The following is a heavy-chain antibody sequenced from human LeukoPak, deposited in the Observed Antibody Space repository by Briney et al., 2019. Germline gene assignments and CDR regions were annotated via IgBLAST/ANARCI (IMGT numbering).Heavy chain of an antibody. CDR1: GGSISSSSDY. CDR2: IYTSGST. CDR3: ARNLGYDSSGYYHYYYYMDV. J-gene: IGHJ6*03. V-gene: IGHV4-61*02. D-gene: IGHD3-22*01. Sequence: PSETLSLTCTVSGGSISSSSDYWSWIRQPAGKGLEWIGRIYTSGSTKYNPSLKSRVTISVDTSKNQFSLKLISVTAADTAVYYCARNLGYDSSGYYHYYYYMDVWGKGTTVTISS.